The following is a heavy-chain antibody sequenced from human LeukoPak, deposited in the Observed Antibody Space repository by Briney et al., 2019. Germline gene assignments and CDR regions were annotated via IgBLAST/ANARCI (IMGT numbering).Heavy chain of an antibody. CDR1: GYTFTSYG. D-gene: IGHD1-26*01. CDR3: ARCQPPYGWELLIYYYYYMDV. Sequence: WASVKVSCKASGYTFTSYGISWVRQASGQGLEWMGWISAYNGNTNYAQKLQGRVTMTTDTSTSTAYMELRSLRSDDTAVYYCARCQPPYGWELLIYYYYYMDVWGKGTTVTISS. V-gene: IGHV1-18*01. CDR2: ISAYNGNT. J-gene: IGHJ6*03.